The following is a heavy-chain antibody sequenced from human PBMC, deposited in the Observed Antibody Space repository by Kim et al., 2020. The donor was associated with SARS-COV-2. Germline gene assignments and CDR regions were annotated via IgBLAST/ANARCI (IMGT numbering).Heavy chain of an antibody. CDR1: GGSISSGGYY. Sequence: SETLSLTCTVSGGSISSGGYYWSWIRQHPGKGLEWIGYIYYSGSTYYNPSLKSRVTISVDTSKNQFSLKLSSVTAADTAVYYCARWDSSGYARGRYFDYWGQGTLVTVSS. CDR2: IYYSGST. V-gene: IGHV4-31*03. J-gene: IGHJ4*02. D-gene: IGHD3-22*01. CDR3: ARWDSSGYARGRYFDY.